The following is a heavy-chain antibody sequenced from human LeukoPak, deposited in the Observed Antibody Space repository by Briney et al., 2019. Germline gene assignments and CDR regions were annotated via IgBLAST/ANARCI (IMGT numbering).Heavy chain of an antibody. D-gene: IGHD1-26*01. CDR1: GYTFTSYY. J-gene: IGHJ4*02. CDR2: INPSGGST. CDR3: ARASDQGRKFDY. Sequence: GASVKVSCKASGYTFTSYYIHWVRQAPGQGLEWMGIINPSGGSTSYAQKFQGRVTITRDTSTSTVYMELSSLRSEDTAVYYCARASDQGRKFDYWGQGTLVTVSS. V-gene: IGHV1-46*01.